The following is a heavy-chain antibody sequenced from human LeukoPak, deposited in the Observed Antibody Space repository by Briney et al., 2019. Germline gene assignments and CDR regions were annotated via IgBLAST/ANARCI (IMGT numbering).Heavy chain of an antibody. CDR2: ISGSGGST. CDR3: AKVSSETYSSGWYSQYFDY. Sequence: GGSLRLSCAASGFTFSSYAMSWVRQAPGKGLEWVSAISGSGGSTYYADSVKGRFTISSDNSKNTLYLQMNSLRAEDTAVYYCAKVSSETYSSGWYSQYFDYWGQGTLVTVSS. J-gene: IGHJ4*02. V-gene: IGHV3-23*01. D-gene: IGHD6-19*01. CDR1: GFTFSSYA.